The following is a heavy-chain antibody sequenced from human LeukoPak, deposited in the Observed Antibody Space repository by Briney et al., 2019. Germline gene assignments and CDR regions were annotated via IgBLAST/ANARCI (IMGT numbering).Heavy chain of an antibody. CDR2: TRSKTYGGTT. CDR3: TTGGSYFNY. Sequence: GGSLRLSCTASGFTFGDYAMSWVRQAPGKGLEWVGFTRSKTYGGTTEYAASVKGRFTISRDDSKSIAYLQMNSLKTGDTAMYYCTTGGSYFNYWGQGTLVTVSS. V-gene: IGHV3-49*04. D-gene: IGHD1-26*01. CDR1: GFTFGDYA. J-gene: IGHJ4*02.